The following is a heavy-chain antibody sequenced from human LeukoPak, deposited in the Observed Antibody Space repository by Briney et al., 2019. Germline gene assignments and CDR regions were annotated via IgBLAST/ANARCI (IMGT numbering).Heavy chain of an antibody. CDR1: GFTFSSYD. Sequence: PWGSLRLSCAASGFTFSSYDMHWVRQAPGKGLEWVAFIRYDGSNKYYADSVKGRFTISRDNAKNSLYLQMNSLRAEDTAVYYCARVDDSSGYLFDYWGQGTLVTVSS. V-gene: IGHV3-30*02. J-gene: IGHJ4*02. CDR2: IRYDGSNK. CDR3: ARVDDSSGYLFDY. D-gene: IGHD3-22*01.